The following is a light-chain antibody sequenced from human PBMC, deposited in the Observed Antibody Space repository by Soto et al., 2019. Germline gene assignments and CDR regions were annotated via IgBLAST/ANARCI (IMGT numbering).Light chain of an antibody. Sequence: QSVLTQLASVSGSPGQSITISCTGTSSDVGGYNYVSWYQHHPGKAPKLMIYEVSNRPSGVSNRFSGSKSGNTASLTISGLQAEDEADYYCSSYRDTHNLVFGIGTKVTVL. CDR3: SSYRDTHNLV. J-gene: IGLJ1*01. CDR1: SSDVGGYNY. V-gene: IGLV2-14*01. CDR2: EVS.